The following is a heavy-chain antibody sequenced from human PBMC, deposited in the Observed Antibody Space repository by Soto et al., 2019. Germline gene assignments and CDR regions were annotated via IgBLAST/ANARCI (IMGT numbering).Heavy chain of an antibody. J-gene: IGHJ3*02. Sequence: QVQLVQSGAEVKKPGSSVKVSCKASGGTFSSYTISWVRQAPGQGLEWMGRIIPILGIANYAQKFQGRVTITADKSTSTAYMELSSLRSEYTAVYYCARDRYCSGGSCYSDDAFDIWGQGTMVTVSS. CDR3: ARDRYCSGGSCYSDDAFDI. D-gene: IGHD2-15*01. CDR2: IIPILGIA. V-gene: IGHV1-69*08. CDR1: GGTFSSYT.